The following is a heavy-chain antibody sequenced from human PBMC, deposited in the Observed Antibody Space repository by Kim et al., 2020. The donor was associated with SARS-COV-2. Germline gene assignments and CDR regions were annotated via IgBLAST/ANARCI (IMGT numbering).Heavy chain of an antibody. Sequence: ADSVKGRLTMSRDKSQNELYLQMNSLRAEDTAVYYCAKAHGSGISRPFDSWGQGTLVTVSS. J-gene: IGHJ4*02. D-gene: IGHD3-10*01. V-gene: IGHV3-23*01. CDR3: AKAHGSGISRPFDS.